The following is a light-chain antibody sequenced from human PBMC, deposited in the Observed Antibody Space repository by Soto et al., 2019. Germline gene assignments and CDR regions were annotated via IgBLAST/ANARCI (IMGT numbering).Light chain of an antibody. CDR1: KRVGSN. Sequence: EIVMTQSPVILSVYPEQGVTLSCRASKRVGSNLAWHQQKLDHAPSRVIYAASTRATSIPDGFSGSRSGTEFTLTIGSLQSEDFAVYYCQQYNDWPPTFGLGTKVDIK. V-gene: IGKV3-15*01. CDR3: QQYNDWPPT. CDR2: AAS. J-gene: IGKJ1*01.